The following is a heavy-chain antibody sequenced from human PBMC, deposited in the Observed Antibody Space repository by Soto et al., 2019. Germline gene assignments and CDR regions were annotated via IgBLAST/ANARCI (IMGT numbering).Heavy chain of an antibody. CDR1: GYTFTTYY. CDR2: INPNSGMT. CDR3: AIGYSSGWNRN. Sequence: SVKVSCKASGYTFTTYYLHWVRRAPGQDLEWMGWINPNSGMTNSAQKFQGRVTMTRDTSITTAYMELSRLNSDDTAVYYCAIGYSSGWNRNWGQGTLVTVSS. V-gene: IGHV1-2*02. J-gene: IGHJ4*02. D-gene: IGHD6-19*01.